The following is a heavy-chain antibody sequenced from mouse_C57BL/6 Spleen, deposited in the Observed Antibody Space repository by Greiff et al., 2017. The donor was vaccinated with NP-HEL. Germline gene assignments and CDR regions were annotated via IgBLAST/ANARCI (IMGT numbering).Heavy chain of an antibody. CDR3: AREGITTVVANWYFDV. Sequence: DVQLVESGGGLVKPGGSLKLSCAASGFTFSSYAMSWVRQTPEKRLEWVATISDGGSYTYYPDNVKGRFTISRDNAKNNLYLQMSHLKSEDTAMYYCAREGITTVVANWYFDVWGTGTTVTVSS. J-gene: IGHJ1*03. CDR2: ISDGGSYT. CDR1: GFTFSSYA. V-gene: IGHV5-4*01. D-gene: IGHD1-1*01.